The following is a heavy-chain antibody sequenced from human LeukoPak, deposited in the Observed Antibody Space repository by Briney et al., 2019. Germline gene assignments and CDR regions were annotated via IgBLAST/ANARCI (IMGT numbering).Heavy chain of an antibody. CDR2: ISSDSRYI. J-gene: IGHJ6*03. V-gene: IGHV3-21*01. CDR3: ARDRSTCRSNTCYHFRMDV. Sequence: GESLRLSCAASEFTFSGYGMNWVRQAPGKGLEWVSLISSDSRYIYYADSVKGRFTISRDNAQNSLYLQMNSLRPEDTAVYYCARDRSTCRSNTCYHFRMDVWGKGTTVTVSS. CDR1: EFTFSGYG. D-gene: IGHD2-2*01.